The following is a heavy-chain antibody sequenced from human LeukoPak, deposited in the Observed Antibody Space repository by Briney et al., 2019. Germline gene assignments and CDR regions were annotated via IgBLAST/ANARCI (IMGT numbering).Heavy chain of an antibody. J-gene: IGHJ4*02. D-gene: IGHD1-14*01. V-gene: IGHV1-2*02. CDR2: INPNSGGT. CDR3: ARAIRRAAQDRPGDY. Sequence: ASVKVSCKASGYTFTGYYMHWVRQAPGQGLEWMGWINPNSGGTNYAQKFQGGVTMTRDTSISTAYMELSRLRSDDTAVYYCARAIRRAAQDRPGDYWGQGTLVTVSS. CDR1: GYTFTGYY.